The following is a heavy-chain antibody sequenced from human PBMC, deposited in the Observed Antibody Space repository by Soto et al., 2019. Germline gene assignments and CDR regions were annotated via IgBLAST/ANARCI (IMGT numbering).Heavy chain of an antibody. Sequence: ASVTVSCTASGYTFTGDYMHWVRQAPGQGLEWMGWINPNSGGTNYAQKFQGRVTMTRDTSISTAYMELSRLRSDDTAVYYCARAPAAAITVDYWGQGTLVTVSS. D-gene: IGHD2-2*01. CDR3: ARAPAAAITVDY. J-gene: IGHJ4*02. V-gene: IGHV1-2*02. CDR1: GYTFTGDY. CDR2: INPNSGGT.